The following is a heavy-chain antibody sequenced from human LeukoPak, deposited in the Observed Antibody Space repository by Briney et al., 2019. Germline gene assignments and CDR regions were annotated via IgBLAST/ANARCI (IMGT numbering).Heavy chain of an antibody. CDR3: AAERYSDSCCWFDP. CDR1: GFTFSSSA. V-gene: IGHV1-58*01. Sequence: SVKVSCKASGFTFSSSAVQWVRQARGQHLEWIGWIGVGSGSTSYAQEFQERVTITRDMSTTTAYLELSSLRPEDTAVYYCAAERYSDSCCWFDPWGQGALVTVSS. J-gene: IGHJ5*02. D-gene: IGHD6-13*01. CDR2: IGVGSGST.